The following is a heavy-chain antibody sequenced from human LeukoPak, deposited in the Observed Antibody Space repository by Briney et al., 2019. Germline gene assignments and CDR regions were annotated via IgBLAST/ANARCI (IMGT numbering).Heavy chain of an antibody. CDR2: INPSGGST. J-gene: IGHJ6*03. D-gene: IGHD3-22*01. CDR1: GYTFTTYY. CDR3: ATATMRLTYYYYMDV. Sequence: KASGYTFTTYYMHWVRQAPGQGLEWMGIINPSGGSTGYAQKFQGRITMTRDTSTSTVYMDLSSLRSEDTAVYYCATATMRLTYYYYMDVWGTGTTVTISS. V-gene: IGHV1-46*01.